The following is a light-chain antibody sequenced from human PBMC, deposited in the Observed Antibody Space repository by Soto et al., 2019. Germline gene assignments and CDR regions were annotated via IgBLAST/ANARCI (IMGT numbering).Light chain of an antibody. CDR3: QKYNSAPPFT. CDR1: QGTSNY. J-gene: IGKJ3*01. CDR2: AAS. V-gene: IGKV1-27*01. Sequence: DIQMTQSPSSLSASVGDRVTITCRASQGTSNYLAWYQQKPGKVPKLLIYAASTLQSGVPSRLSGSGSGPDFTLTISSLQPEDVATYYCQKYNSAPPFTSGPGTKVDIK.